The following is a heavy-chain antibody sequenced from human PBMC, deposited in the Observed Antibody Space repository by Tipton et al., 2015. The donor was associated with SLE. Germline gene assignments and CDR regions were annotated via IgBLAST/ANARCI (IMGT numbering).Heavy chain of an antibody. Sequence: TLSLTCTVSGGSMTGYYWSWIRQPAGKGLEWFGRIYYSGSTYYNPSLKSRVTISVDTSKNQFSLKLSSVTAADTAVYYCSTVRYDYGMDVWGQGTTVTVSS. CDR2: IYYSGST. J-gene: IGHJ6*02. CDR1: GGSMTGYY. V-gene: IGHV4-59*05. D-gene: IGHD1-1*01. CDR3: STVRYDYGMDV.